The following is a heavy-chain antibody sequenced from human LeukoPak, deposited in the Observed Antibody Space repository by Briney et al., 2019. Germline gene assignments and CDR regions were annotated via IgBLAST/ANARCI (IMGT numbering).Heavy chain of an antibody. J-gene: IGHJ4*02. D-gene: IGHD3-16*01. Sequence: PAETLSLTCAVYGGSFSDYYWSWIRQPPGKGLEWIGYIDYSGSTNYNPSLKSRVTISVDTSQNQFSLKLSSVTAADTAAYYCARDRALGSGKYYFDYWGQGTLVTVSA. CDR2: IDYSGST. CDR1: GGSFSDYY. CDR3: ARDRALGSGKYYFDY. V-gene: IGHV4-59*01.